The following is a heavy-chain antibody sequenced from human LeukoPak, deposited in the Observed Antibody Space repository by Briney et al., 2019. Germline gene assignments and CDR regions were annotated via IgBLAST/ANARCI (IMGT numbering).Heavy chain of an antibody. CDR2: IIPILGIA. CDR3: ARDMVRGVIAH. D-gene: IGHD3-10*01. CDR1: EGTFSSYA. V-gene: IGHV1-69*04. J-gene: IGHJ4*02. Sequence: SVKVSCKASEGTFSSYAISWVRQAPGQGLEWMGRIIPILGIANYAQKFQGRVTITADKSTSTAYMELSSLRSEDTAVYYCARDMVRGVIAHWGQGTLVTVSS.